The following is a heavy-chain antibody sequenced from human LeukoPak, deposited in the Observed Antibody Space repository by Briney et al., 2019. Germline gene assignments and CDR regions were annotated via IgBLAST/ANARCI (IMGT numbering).Heavy chain of an antibody. CDR1: GFTFSSYA. D-gene: IGHD6-19*01. Sequence: GASLRLSCAASGFTFSSYAMSWVRQAPGKGLEWVSAISGSGGSTYYADSVKGRFTISRDNYKNTLYLQMNSLRAEDTAVYYCAKARKQWLVLGWFDPWGQGTLVTVSS. CDR3: AKARKQWLVLGWFDP. CDR2: ISGSGGST. J-gene: IGHJ5*02. V-gene: IGHV3-23*01.